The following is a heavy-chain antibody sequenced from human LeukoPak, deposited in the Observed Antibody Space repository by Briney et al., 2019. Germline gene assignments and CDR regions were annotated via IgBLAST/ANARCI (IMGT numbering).Heavy chain of an antibody. Sequence: PGGSLRLSCAASGFTVSSNYMSWVRRAPGKGLEWVSIIYSGGTTYYADSVKGRFTISRDNSKNTVYLQMNSLRGEDTAVYYCARHPTTVTPGRFDYWGQGTLVTVSS. J-gene: IGHJ4*02. D-gene: IGHD4-11*01. CDR1: GFTVSSNY. CDR3: ARHPTTVTPGRFDY. CDR2: IYSGGTT. V-gene: IGHV3-53*01.